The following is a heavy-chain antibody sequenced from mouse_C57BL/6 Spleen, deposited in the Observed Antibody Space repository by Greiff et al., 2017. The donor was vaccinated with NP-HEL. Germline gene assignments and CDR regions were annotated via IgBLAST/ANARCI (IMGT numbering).Heavy chain of an antibody. CDR3: ARWGAQATVAMDY. J-gene: IGHJ4*01. D-gene: IGHD3-2*02. Sequence: QVQLQQSGPELVKPGASVKISCKASGYAFSSSWMNWVKQRPGKGLEWIGRIYPGDGDTNYNGKFKGKATLTADKSSSTAYMQLSSLTSEDAAVYFCARWGAQATVAMDYWGQGTSVTVSS. CDR2: IYPGDGDT. V-gene: IGHV1-82*01. CDR1: GYAFSSSW.